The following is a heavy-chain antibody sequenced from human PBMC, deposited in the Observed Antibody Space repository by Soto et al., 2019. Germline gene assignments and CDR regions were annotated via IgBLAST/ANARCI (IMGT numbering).Heavy chain of an antibody. V-gene: IGHV1-69*08. CDR3: ARDRGAWTGYYVGDAFDM. D-gene: IGHD3-3*01. J-gene: IGHJ3*02. CDR2: IIPILGEA. CDR1: GGSFSSHS. Sequence: QVQLVQSGAEVKKPGSSVRVSCKVSGGSFSSHSFSWVRQAPGQGLEWMGRIIPILGEANYAQKFKGTVTITANKTTRTAYMHLSRLSSQDTAMAYCARDRGAWTGYYVGDAFDMWGQGTVITVSS.